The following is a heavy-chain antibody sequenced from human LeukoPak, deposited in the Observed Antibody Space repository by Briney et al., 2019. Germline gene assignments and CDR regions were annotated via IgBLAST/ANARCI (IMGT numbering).Heavy chain of an antibody. CDR3: AKEGFYGDFEYYFDS. Sequence: PGGSLRLSCAASGFIVSSNYMSWVRQAPGKGLEWVSAMSGSAGDTYYADAVMGRFTISRDNPNNTLYLQMNSLRAEDTAVYYCAKEGFYGDFEYYFDSWGQGALVTVSS. V-gene: IGHV3-23*01. J-gene: IGHJ4*02. D-gene: IGHD4-17*01. CDR2: MSGSAGDT. CDR1: GFIVSSNY.